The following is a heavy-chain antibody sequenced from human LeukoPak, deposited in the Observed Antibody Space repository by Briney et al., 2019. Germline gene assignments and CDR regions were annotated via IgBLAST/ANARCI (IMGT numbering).Heavy chain of an antibody. CDR1: GFTFSSYG. V-gene: IGHV3-23*01. CDR3: AKDDWGMQWLTPYDK. Sequence: GGSLRLSCAASGFTFSSYGMSWVGQAPGKGLEWGSGISGSGGSTYYADSVKGRFTISRYNSKNTLYLQMNSLRAEDTAVYYCAKDDWGMQWLTPYDKWGLGTPVTVSS. D-gene: IGHD3-22*01. J-gene: IGHJ4*02. CDR2: ISGSGGST.